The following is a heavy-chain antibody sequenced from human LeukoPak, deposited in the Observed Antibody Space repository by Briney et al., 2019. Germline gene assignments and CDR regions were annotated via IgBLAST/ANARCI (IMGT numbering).Heavy chain of an antibody. J-gene: IGHJ4*02. Sequence: GGSLRLSCAASGFTFSSYAMSWVRQAPGKGLEWVSSISGSGSSTYYADSVKGRVTISRDNSKNTLYLQVNSLRVEDTAVYYCAKDRLGAMMYFDFWGQGTLVTVSS. CDR2: ISGSGSST. D-gene: IGHD1-26*01. CDR3: AKDRLGAMMYFDF. CDR1: GFTFSSYA. V-gene: IGHV3-23*01.